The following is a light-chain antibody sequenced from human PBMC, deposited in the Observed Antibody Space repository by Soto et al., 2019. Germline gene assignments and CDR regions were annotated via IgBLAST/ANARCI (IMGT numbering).Light chain of an antibody. Sequence: EIVLTQSPGTLSLSPGDRATLSCRASQSVSIYLAWYQQKPGQAPRLLIYDASNRVTGIPARFSGSGSGTDFTLTITRLETEDFAVYHCQQYSNSPLTFGGGTKVDIK. CDR1: QSVSIY. CDR3: QQYSNSPLT. V-gene: IGKV3-11*01. CDR2: DAS. J-gene: IGKJ4*01.